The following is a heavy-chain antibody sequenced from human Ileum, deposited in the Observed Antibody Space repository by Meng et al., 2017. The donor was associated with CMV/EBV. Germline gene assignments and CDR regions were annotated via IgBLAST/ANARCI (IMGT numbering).Heavy chain of an antibody. CDR3: AKDSGNSYFDY. CDR2: ISGSGGST. V-gene: IGHV3-23*01. D-gene: IGHD4-23*01. J-gene: IGHJ4*02. CDR1: GFTVSSNY. Sequence: GESLKISCAASGFTVSSNYMRRVRQAPGKGLEWVSAISGSGGSTYYADSVKGRFTISRDNSKNTLYLQMNSLRAEDTAVYYCAKDSGNSYFDYWGQGTLVTVSS.